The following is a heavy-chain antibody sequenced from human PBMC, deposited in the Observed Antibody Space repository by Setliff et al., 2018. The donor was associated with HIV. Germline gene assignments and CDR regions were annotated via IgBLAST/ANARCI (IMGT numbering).Heavy chain of an antibody. CDR1: GGSISSNYYY. V-gene: IGHV4-39*01. CDR2: NYYSSSS. CDR3: ARRGIAAAGSDY. J-gene: IGHJ4*02. D-gene: IGHD6-13*01. Sequence: SETLSLTCTVSGGSISSNYYYWGWVRQPPGKGLGWVGSNYYSSSSYYTPSLKSRFTIAVATYQNQFSLQLTSVAAADTAVYYCARRGIAAAGSDYWGRGTLVTVSS.